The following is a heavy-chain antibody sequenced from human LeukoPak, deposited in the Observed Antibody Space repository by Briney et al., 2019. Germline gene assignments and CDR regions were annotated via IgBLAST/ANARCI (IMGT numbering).Heavy chain of an antibody. CDR3: AREGYDILTGYGSDAFDI. Sequence: ASVKVSCKASGYTFTSYGISWVRQAHGQGLEWMGWISAYNGNTNYAQKLQGRVTMTTDTSTSTAYMELRSLRSDDTAVYYCAREGYDILTGYGSDAFDIWGQGTLVTVSS. CDR2: ISAYNGNT. J-gene: IGHJ3*02. CDR1: GYTFTSYG. V-gene: IGHV1-18*01. D-gene: IGHD3-9*01.